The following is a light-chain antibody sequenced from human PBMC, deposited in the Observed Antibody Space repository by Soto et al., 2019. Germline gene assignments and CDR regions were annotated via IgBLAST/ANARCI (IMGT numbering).Light chain of an antibody. CDR2: EVS. Sequence: QSALTQPPSASGSPGQSVTISCTGSSSDVGGHNHVSWYQQHPGKAPKLMIYEVSKSPSGVPDRFSGSKSVNTASLTVSGLQAEDEADYYCSSYAGNMNLIFGGGTKLTVL. J-gene: IGLJ2*01. CDR3: SSYAGNMNLI. V-gene: IGLV2-8*01. CDR1: SSDVGGHNH.